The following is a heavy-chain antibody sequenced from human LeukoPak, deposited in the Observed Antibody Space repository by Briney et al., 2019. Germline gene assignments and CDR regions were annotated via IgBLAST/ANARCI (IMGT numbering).Heavy chain of an antibody. V-gene: IGHV3-7*04. CDR3: ARVKAVTIFGVVIDYYGMDV. J-gene: IGHJ6*02. CDR1: GFTFSSYA. CDR2: IKQDGSEK. D-gene: IGHD3-3*01. Sequence: GGSLRLSCAASGFTFSSYAMSWVRQAPGKGLEWVANIKQDGSEKYYVDSVKGRFTISRDNAKNSLYLQMNSLRAEDTAVYYCARVKAVTIFGVVIDYYGMDVWGQGTTVTVSS.